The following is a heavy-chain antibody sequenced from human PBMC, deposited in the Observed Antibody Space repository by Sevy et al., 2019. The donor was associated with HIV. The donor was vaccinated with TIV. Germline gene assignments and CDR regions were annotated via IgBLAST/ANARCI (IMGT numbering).Heavy chain of an antibody. Sequence: GGSLRLSCAASEFTFNNYAMSWVRQAPGKGLEWVSRISGIGGETYYADSVKGRFTISRDKSENTLYLQMNNLRAEDTAVYYCAKDMIVVVGEALDIWGQGTMVTVSS. D-gene: IGHD3-22*01. CDR1: EFTFNNYA. CDR3: AKDMIVVVGEALDI. J-gene: IGHJ3*02. V-gene: IGHV3-23*01. CDR2: ISGIGGET.